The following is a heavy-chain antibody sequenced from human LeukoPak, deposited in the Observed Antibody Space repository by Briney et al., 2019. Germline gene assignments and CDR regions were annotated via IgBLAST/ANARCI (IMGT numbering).Heavy chain of an antibody. V-gene: IGHV4-34*01. CDR2: INHSGST. Sequence: PSETLSLTCAVYGGSFSGYYWSWIRQPPGKGLEWIGEINHSGSTNYNPSLKSRVTISVDTSKNQFSLKRSSVTAADTAVYYCARGRLYYGSGSYYDYRGQGTLVTVSS. CDR1: GGSFSGYY. CDR3: ARGRLYYGSGSYYDY. D-gene: IGHD3-10*01. J-gene: IGHJ4*02.